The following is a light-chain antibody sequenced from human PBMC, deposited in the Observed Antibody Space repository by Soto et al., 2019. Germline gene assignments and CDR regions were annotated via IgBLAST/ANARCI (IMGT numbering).Light chain of an antibody. CDR2: GNS. V-gene: IGLV1-40*01. Sequence: QSVLTQPPSGSGAPGQRVTISCTGSSSNIGAGYDVHWYQQLPGTAPKLLIYGNSNRPSGVPDRFSGSKSGTSASLAITGLQAEDEADYDCQSYDSSLSGSVFGGGTELTVL. CDR1: SSNIGAGYD. J-gene: IGLJ3*02. CDR3: QSYDSSLSGSV.